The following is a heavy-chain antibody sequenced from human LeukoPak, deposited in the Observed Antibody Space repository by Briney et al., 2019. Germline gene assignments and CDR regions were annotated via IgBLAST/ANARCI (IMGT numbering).Heavy chain of an antibody. CDR1: GGTFSSYA. V-gene: IGHV1-69*13. CDR3: ATDYGGNSAMDY. D-gene: IGHD4-23*01. J-gene: IGHJ4*02. Sequence: VASVKVSCKASGGTFSSYAISWVRQAPGQGLEWMGGIIPIFGTANYAQKFQGGVTITADESTSTAYMELSSLRSEDTAVYYCATDYGGNSAMDYWGQGTLVTVSS. CDR2: IIPIFGTA.